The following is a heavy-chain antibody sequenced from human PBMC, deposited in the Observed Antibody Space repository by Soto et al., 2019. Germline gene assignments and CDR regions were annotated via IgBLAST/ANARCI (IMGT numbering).Heavy chain of an antibody. D-gene: IGHD4-17*01. CDR1: GGSISSGGYS. Sequence: SETLSLTCAVSGGSISSGGYSWSWIRQPPGEGLEWIGYIYHSGSTYYNPSLKSRVTISVDRSKNQFSLKLSSVTAADTAVYYCARAHYGDYGYGVDVWGQGTTVTVSS. CDR3: ARAHYGDYGYGVDV. J-gene: IGHJ6*02. V-gene: IGHV4-30-2*01. CDR2: IYHSGST.